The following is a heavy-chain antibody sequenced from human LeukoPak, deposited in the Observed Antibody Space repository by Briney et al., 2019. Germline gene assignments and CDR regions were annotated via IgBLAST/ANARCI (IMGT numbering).Heavy chain of an antibody. CDR3: ARDPYYGSGSYYPPLDY. CDR2: INPNSGGT. Sequence: ASVKVSCKASGYTFTGYYMHWVRQAPGQGLEWMGWINPNSGGTNYAQKFQGRVTMTRDTSISTAYMELSRLRSDDTAVYYCARDPYYGSGSYYPPLDYWGQGTLVTVSS. V-gene: IGHV1-2*02. CDR1: GYTFTGYY. D-gene: IGHD3-10*01. J-gene: IGHJ4*02.